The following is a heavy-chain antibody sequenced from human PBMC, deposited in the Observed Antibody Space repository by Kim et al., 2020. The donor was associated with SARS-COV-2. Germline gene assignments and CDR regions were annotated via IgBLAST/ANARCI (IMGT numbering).Heavy chain of an antibody. J-gene: IGHJ5*02. Sequence: DPRNSPSFQGQVTHSADKSISTAYLQWSSLKASDTAMYYCARRSSWFDPWGQGTLVTVSS. CDR3: ARRSSWFDP. D-gene: IGHD2-2*01. V-gene: IGHV5-51*01. CDR2: DP.